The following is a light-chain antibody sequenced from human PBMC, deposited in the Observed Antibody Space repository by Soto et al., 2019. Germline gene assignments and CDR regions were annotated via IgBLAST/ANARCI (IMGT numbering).Light chain of an antibody. CDR1: QSISSS. V-gene: IGKV1-5*01. CDR2: DAS. CDR3: QQCTAYSRT. J-gene: IGKJ1*01. Sequence: DIQMTQSPSTLSASVGDRVTITCRASQSISSSLAWHQLKPGKAPKLLIFDASTLERGVPSRFSGSGSGTEFTLTIDTLQPDDFATYYCQQCTAYSRTFGQGTKVEIK.